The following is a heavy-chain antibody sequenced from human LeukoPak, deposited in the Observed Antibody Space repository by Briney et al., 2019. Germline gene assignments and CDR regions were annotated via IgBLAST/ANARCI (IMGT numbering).Heavy chain of an antibody. D-gene: IGHD2-15*01. V-gene: IGHV3-53*01. CDR3: GLLPGAGH. J-gene: IGHJ1*01. CDR2: IYSGGSA. Sequence: PGGSLRPSCAASGFTLSHNYMTWVRQAPGKGLEWVSIIYSGGSAYYADSVTGRFTISRDNSKNTLYLQMNSLRAEDTAVYYCGLLPGAGHWGQGTLVTVSS. CDR1: GFTLSHNY.